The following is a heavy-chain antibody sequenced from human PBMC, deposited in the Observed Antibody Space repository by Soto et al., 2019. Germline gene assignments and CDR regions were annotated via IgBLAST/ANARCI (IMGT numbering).Heavy chain of an antibody. J-gene: IGHJ6*02. Sequence: RRIIKNKGKGLEYVAVISYDGSNRDYADSVKGRFTISRDNSKNTLYLQMNSLRAEDTAVYYCARASGALYYYDMDVWGHGTTVTVSS. D-gene: IGHD1-26*01. V-gene: IGHV3-30-3*01. CDR3: ARASGALYYYDMDV. CDR2: ISYDGSNR.